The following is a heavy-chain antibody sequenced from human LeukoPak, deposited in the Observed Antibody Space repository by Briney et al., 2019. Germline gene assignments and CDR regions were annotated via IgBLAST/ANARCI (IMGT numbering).Heavy chain of an antibody. D-gene: IGHD6-13*01. CDR1: GYTFTSYY. V-gene: IGHV1-46*01. J-gene: IGHJ4*02. CDR2: INPSGGST. Sequence: ASVKVSCKASGYTFTSYYMHWVRQAPGQGLEWMGIINPSGGSTSYAQKFQGRVTMTRDTSTSTVYMELSSLRSEDTAVYYCAREESSSWYLSAIDYWGQGTLVTVSS. CDR3: AREESSSWYLSAIDY.